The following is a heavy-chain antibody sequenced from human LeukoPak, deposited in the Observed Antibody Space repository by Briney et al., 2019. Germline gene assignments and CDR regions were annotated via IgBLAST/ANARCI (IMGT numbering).Heavy chain of an antibody. D-gene: IGHD3-10*01. CDR3: ASYGRRGYLLDY. V-gene: IGHV3-30*03. CDR1: GFTFSNNA. Sequence: GGSLRLSCAASGFTFSNNAMSWVRQAPGKGLEWVAVISDDGKTKYYTDSVKDRFTISRDNSKNTLYLQMNSLRAEDTALYYCASYGRRGYLLDYWGQGTLVTVSS. J-gene: IGHJ4*02. CDR2: ISDDGKTK.